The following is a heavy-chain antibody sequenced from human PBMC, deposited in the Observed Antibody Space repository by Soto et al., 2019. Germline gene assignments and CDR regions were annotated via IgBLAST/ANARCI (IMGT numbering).Heavy chain of an antibody. CDR3: EGRDDPFHV. CDR2: IWYDGSQK. Sequence: QVHLVESGGGVVRPGTSLRLSCAASGINFSDYGIHWVRQAPGKGLEWVAVIWYDGSQKYYADSVRGRFTISRDNSKNTVDLQLNSLRLEDTAVYYCEGRDDPFHVWGQGTIVTVSS. CDR1: GINFSDYG. V-gene: IGHV3-33*01. J-gene: IGHJ3*01.